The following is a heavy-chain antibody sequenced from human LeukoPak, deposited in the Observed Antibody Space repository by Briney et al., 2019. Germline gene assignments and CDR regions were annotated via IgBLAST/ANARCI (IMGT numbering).Heavy chain of an antibody. CDR1: ELILRGHA. V-gene: IGHV3-23*01. D-gene: IGHD6-19*01. CDR3: AKGYSSGWTPFDY. Sequence: PGGPLRFSCEAPELILRGHAMSWVHQAPGKGLEWVSGIGDSGEIERYADSVKGRFTISRDNFRNTVYLEMRSLRPEDTAVYYCAKGYSSGWTPFDYWGQGTQVTVSS. J-gene: IGHJ4*02. CDR2: IGDSGEIE.